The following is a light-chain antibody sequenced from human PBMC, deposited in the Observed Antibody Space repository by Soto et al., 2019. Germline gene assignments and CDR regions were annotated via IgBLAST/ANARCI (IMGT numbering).Light chain of an antibody. J-gene: IGLJ1*01. CDR3: SLYTSSTFYV. Sequence: QSGMTQPPSVPGSPGQPVTISCTGTSSDVGYYNRVSWYQQPPGTAPKLLIYEVSNRPSGVPDRFSGSKSGNTASLTISGLPAEDEADYYCSLYTSSTFYVFGTGTKVTVL. CDR1: SSDVGYYNR. CDR2: EVS. V-gene: IGLV2-18*01.